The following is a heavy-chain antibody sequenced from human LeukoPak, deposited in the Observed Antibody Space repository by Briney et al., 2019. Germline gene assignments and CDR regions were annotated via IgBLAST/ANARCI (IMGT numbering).Heavy chain of an antibody. V-gene: IGHV3-7*01. CDR3: TRDRSRAEDD. Sequence: GGSLRLSCAASGFTFSGHWMSWVRQAPGKGLEWVANTNQGGSDKYYVDSVKGRFTISRDNANNLLYLQMNSLRGEDTAVYYCTRDRSRAEDDWGQGTLVTVSS. CDR2: TNQGGSDK. CDR1: GFTFSGHW. J-gene: IGHJ4*02. D-gene: IGHD1-14*01.